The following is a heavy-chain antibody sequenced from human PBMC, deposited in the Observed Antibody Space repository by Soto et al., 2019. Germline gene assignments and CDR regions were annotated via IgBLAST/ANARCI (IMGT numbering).Heavy chain of an antibody. CDR2: IWYDGSNK. V-gene: IGHV3-33*01. J-gene: IGHJ4*02. Sequence: HPGGSLRLSCAASGFTFSSYGMHWVRQAPGKGLEWVAVIWYDGSNKYYADSVKGRFTISRDNSKNTLYLQMNSLRAEDTAVYYCARSVVVAARDHFDYWGQGTLVTVYS. D-gene: IGHD2-15*01. CDR1: GFTFSSYG. CDR3: ARSVVVAARDHFDY.